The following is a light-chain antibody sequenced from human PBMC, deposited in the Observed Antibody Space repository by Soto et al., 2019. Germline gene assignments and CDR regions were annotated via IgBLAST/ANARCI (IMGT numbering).Light chain of an antibody. CDR3: LQAAQYPHVT. J-gene: IGKJ2*01. CDR2: KIS. CDR1: QSLVHSDGNTY. V-gene: IGKV2-24*01. Sequence: DIVLPQTPLSSPVTLGQPASFSCRSSQSLVHSDGNTYLSWLHQRPGQPPRLLIYKISNRVSGVPDRFSGIGAGTEFTLRISRVEAEDVGIYYCLQAAQYPHVTFGQGTKLEI.